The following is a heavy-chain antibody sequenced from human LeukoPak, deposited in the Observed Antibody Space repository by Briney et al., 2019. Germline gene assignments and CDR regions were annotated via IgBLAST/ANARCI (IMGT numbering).Heavy chain of an antibody. D-gene: IGHD2-15*01. CDR2: FDPEDGET. V-gene: IGHV1-24*01. Sequence: GASVKVSCKVSGYTLTELSMHWVRQAPGKGLEWMGGFDPEDGETIYAQKFQGRVTMTEDTSTDTAYMELSSLRSEDTAVYYCARVAKWSGRSNAFDIWGQGTMVTVSS. J-gene: IGHJ3*02. CDR1: GYTLTELS. CDR3: ARVAKWSGRSNAFDI.